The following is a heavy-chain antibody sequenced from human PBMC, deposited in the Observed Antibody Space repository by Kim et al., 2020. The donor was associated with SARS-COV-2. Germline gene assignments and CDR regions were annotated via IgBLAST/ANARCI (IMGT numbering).Heavy chain of an antibody. J-gene: IGHJ4*02. V-gene: IGHV3-64D*06. CDR2: IGANGAGT. Sequence: GGSLRLSCSAAGFAFSSHVMHWVRQAPGKGLEYVSTIGANGAGTFYADFVKGRFTVSRDNSKSTLSLQMSSLRPEDTAVYYCVRDLSGTYSFDFWGQGTLVTVSS. CDR1: GFAFSSHV. CDR3: VRDLSGTYSFDF. D-gene: IGHD1-26*01.